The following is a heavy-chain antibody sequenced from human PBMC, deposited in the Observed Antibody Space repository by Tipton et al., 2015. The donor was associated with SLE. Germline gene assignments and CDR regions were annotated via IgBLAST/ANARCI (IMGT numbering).Heavy chain of an antibody. V-gene: IGHV4-34*08. CDR1: GGTFSGYF. J-gene: IGHJ5*02. CDR3: ATFGGGYCSGGTCYGGGYWFDP. CDR2: IDHSAST. D-gene: IGHD2-15*01. Sequence: TLSLTCAVYGGTFSGYFWSWIRQPPGKGLEWIGEIDHSASTNYNPSLKSRVTISVDTSKNQFSLKLNSVTAADTAVYYCATFGGGYCSGGTCYGGGYWFDPRGQGTLVTVSS.